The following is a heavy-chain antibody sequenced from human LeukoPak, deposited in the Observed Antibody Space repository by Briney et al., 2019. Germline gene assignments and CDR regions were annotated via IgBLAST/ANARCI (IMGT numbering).Heavy chain of an antibody. D-gene: IGHD6-13*01. Sequence: GGSLRLSCAASGFTFSSYGMHWVRQAPGKGLEWVAVIWYDGSNKYYADSVKGRFTISRDNSKNTLYLQMNSLRAEDTAVYYCARAVYSRSPGGDYFDYWGQGTLVTVSS. CDR2: IWYDGSNK. CDR3: ARAVYSRSPGGDYFDY. CDR1: GFTFSSYG. V-gene: IGHV3-33*01. J-gene: IGHJ4*02.